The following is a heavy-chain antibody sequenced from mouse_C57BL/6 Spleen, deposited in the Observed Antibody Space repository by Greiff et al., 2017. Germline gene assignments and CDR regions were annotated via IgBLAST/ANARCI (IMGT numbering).Heavy chain of an antibody. CDR2: IYPGDGDT. D-gene: IGHD4-1*01. Sequence: VQLQQSGPELVKPGASVKISCKASGYAFSSSWMNWVKQRPGKGLEWIGRIYPGDGDTNYNGKFKGKATLTADTSSSTAYMQLSSLTSEDSAVYFLARNWEFDYWGQGTTLTVSS. J-gene: IGHJ2*01. V-gene: IGHV1-82*01. CDR1: GYAFSSSW. CDR3: ARNWEFDY.